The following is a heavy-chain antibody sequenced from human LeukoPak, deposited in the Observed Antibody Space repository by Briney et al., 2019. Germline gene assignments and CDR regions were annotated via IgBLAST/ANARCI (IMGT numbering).Heavy chain of an antibody. CDR1: GYTLTELS. V-gene: IGHV1-24*01. Sequence: ASVKVSCKVSGYTLTELSVHWVRQAPGKGLEWMGGFDPEDGETIYAQKFQGRVTMTEDTSTDTAYMELSSLRSEDTAVYYCAKGGIVVVPAAQGHFQHWGQGTLVTVSS. J-gene: IGHJ1*01. CDR2: FDPEDGET. D-gene: IGHD2-2*01. CDR3: AKGGIVVVPAAQGHFQH.